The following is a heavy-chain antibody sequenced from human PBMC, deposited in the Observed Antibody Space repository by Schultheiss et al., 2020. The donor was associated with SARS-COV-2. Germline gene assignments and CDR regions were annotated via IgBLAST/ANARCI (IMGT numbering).Heavy chain of an antibody. Sequence: GGSLRLSCAASGFTFSDYYMSWIRQAPGKGLEWVSYISSSGSTIYYADSVKGRFTISRDNSKNMLFLQMNSLRADDTAVYYCAREGTGRVGASNRLFDYWGQGSQVTVSS. J-gene: IGHJ4*02. D-gene: IGHD3/OR15-3a*01. V-gene: IGHV3-11*04. CDR2: ISSSGSTI. CDR1: GFTFSDYY. CDR3: AREGTGRVGASNRLFDY.